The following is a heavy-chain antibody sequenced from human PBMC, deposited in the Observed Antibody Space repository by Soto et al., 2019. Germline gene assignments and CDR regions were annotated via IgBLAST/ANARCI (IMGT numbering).Heavy chain of an antibody. CDR1: GGSISSSSYY. D-gene: IGHD6-19*01. J-gene: IGHJ3*02. V-gene: IGHV4-39*01. CDR3: ARQPRSGYSSGYRAGDAFDI. Sequence: QLQLQESGPGLVKPSETLSLTCTVSGGSISSSSYYWGWIRQPPGKGLEWIGSIYYSGSTYYNPSLKSRVTISVDTSKNQFSLKLSSVTAADTAVYYCARQPRSGYSSGYRAGDAFDIWGQGTMVTVSS. CDR2: IYYSGST.